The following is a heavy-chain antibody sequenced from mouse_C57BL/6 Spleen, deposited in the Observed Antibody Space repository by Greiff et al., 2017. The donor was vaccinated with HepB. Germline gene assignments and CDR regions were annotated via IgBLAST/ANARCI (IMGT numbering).Heavy chain of an antibody. Sequence: QVQLQQSGAELVRPGSSVKLSCKASGYTFTSYWMHWVKQRPIQGLEWIGNIDPSDSETHYNQKFKDKATLTVDKSSSTAYMQLSSLTSEDSAVYYCARGGPLQYYFDYWGQGTTLTVSS. V-gene: IGHV1-52*01. D-gene: IGHD6-1*01. J-gene: IGHJ2*01. CDR2: IDPSDSET. CDR1: GYTFTSYW. CDR3: ARGGPLQYYFDY.